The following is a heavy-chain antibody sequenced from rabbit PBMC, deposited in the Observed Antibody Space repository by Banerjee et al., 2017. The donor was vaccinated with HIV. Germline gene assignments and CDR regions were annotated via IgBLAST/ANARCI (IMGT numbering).Heavy chain of an antibody. CDR1: GFSFSNKYV. V-gene: IGHV1S45*01. Sequence: QEQLVASGGGLVTLGGSLKLSCKASGFSFSNKYVMCWVRQAPGKGLEWIACINSSSGNTVYATWAKGRFTISKTSSTTVTLQMTSLTVADTATYFCARDDAGSNYGIELWGPGTLVTVS. D-gene: IGHD8-1*01. CDR2: INSSSGNT. CDR3: ARDDAGSNYGIEL. J-gene: IGHJ6*01.